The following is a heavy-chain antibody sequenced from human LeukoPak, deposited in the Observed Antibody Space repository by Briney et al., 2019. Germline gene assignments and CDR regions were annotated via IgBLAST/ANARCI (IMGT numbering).Heavy chain of an antibody. CDR2: IIPIFGTA. CDR3: ARDGYSYGYLLDY. Sequence: SVKVSCKASGGTFSSYAISWVRQAPGQGLEWMGGIIPIFGTANYAQKFQGRVTITADESTSTAYMELSSLRSEDTAVYYCARDGYSYGYLLDYWDQGTLVTVSS. V-gene: IGHV1-69*13. CDR1: GGTFSSYA. D-gene: IGHD5-18*01. J-gene: IGHJ4*02.